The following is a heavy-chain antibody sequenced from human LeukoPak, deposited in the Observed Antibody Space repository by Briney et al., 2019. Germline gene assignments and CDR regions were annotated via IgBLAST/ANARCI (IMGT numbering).Heavy chain of an antibody. Sequence: PGGSLRLSCAVSGFTFSSYAMNWFRQAPGKRMEWVSSIVDNGRNTYYADSVKGRFTISRDNSENTLYLQMNSLRAEDTALYYCAKGSRQSCSGAVCYYLDYWGQGALVTVSS. CDR1: GFTFSSYA. J-gene: IGHJ4*02. CDR2: IVDNGRNT. CDR3: AKGSRQSCSGAVCYYLDY. V-gene: IGHV3-23*01. D-gene: IGHD2-8*02.